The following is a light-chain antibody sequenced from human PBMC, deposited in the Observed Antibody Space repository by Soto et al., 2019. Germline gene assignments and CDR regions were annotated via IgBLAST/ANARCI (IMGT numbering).Light chain of an antibody. Sequence: QSALTQPRSVSGSPGQPVPISCTGTSSDVGGYNYVSWYQQHPGKAPKLMIYDVSKRPSGVPDRFSGSKSGNTASLTISGLQAEDEADSYCCSYAGSYTSLYVFGTGTKVTVL. V-gene: IGLV2-11*01. CDR2: DVS. J-gene: IGLJ1*01. CDR1: SSDVGGYNY. CDR3: CSYAGSYTSLYV.